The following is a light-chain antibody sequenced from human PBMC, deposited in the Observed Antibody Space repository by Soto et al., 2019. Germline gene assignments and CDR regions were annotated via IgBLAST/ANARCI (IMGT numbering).Light chain of an antibody. CDR1: QSVSSR. V-gene: IGKV3-15*01. CDR2: GAS. J-gene: IGKJ2*01. CDR3: QQYNDWPSMYT. Sequence: EIVMTQSPATLSVSPGERATLFCRASQSVSSRLVWYQQKPGQAPRLLIYGASSRATGTPARFSGSGSGTEFTLTISSLQSEDFAVYYCQQYNDWPSMYTFGQGTKL.